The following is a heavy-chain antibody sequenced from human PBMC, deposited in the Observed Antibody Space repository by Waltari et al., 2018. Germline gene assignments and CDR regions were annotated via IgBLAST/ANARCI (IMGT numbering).Heavy chain of an antibody. J-gene: IGHJ4*02. CDR3: ARGADL. V-gene: IGHV3-74*01. D-gene: IGHD3-3*01. CDR2: ISGDGSTI. CDR1: GFTLSSTW. Sequence: EVQLVESGGGLVQPGGSLRLSCAASGFTLSSTWLHWVHQVPGKGLVWVSRISGDGSTINYADSVKGRFTISRDTAKNTLYLQMNSLRAEDTAVYYCARGADLRGQGILVTVSS.